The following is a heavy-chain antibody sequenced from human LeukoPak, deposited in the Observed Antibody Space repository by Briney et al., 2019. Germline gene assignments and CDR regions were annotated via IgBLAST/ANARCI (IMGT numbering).Heavy chain of an antibody. CDR1: GFTFSNYG. Sequence: GGSLRLSCAASGFTFSNYGMNWVRQAPGRGLKCLSYISSTGSTIYNADSVKGRFTISRDNAKDSLYLQMNSLRAEDTAVYYCARMGTGGRPFDYWGQGTLVTVSS. CDR2: ISSTGSTI. J-gene: IGHJ4*02. V-gene: IGHV3-48*03. D-gene: IGHD2-8*02. CDR3: ARMGTGGRPFDY.